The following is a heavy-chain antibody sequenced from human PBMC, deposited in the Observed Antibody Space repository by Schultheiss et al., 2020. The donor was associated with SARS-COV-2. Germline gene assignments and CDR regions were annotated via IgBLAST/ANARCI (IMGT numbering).Heavy chain of an antibody. D-gene: IGHD2-15*01. CDR2: ISYSGST. CDR3: AATSGPYDY. CDR1: AGSISSYY. V-gene: IGHV4-59*12. Sequence: SQTLSLTCSVSAGSISSYYWSWIRQPPGKGLEWIGYISYSGSTKYNPSLKSRVTISVDTSKNQFSLKLSSVTAADTAVYYCAATSGPYDYWGQGTLVTVSS. J-gene: IGHJ4*02.